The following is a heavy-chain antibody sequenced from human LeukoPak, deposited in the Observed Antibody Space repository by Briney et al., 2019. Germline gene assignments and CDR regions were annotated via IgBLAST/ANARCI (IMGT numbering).Heavy chain of an antibody. V-gene: IGHV1-3*01. Sequence: ASVKVSCKASGYTFTSYAMHWVRQAPGQRLEWMGWINAGNGNTKYSQKFQGRVTITRDTSASTAYMELSSLRSEDTAVYYCARVGPGYYYDSSGYYFQATFYYGMDVWGQGTTVTVSS. CDR3: ARVGPGYYYDSSGYYFQATFYYGMDV. D-gene: IGHD3-22*01. CDR1: GYTFTSYA. J-gene: IGHJ6*02. CDR2: INAGNGNT.